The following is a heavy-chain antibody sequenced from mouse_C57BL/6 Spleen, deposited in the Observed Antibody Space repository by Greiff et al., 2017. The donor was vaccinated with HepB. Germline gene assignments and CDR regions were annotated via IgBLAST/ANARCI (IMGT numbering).Heavy chain of an antibody. CDR1: GFTFSDYG. Sequence: EVHLVESGGGLVQPGGSLKLSCAASGFTFSDYGMAWVRQAPRKGPEWVAFISNLAYSIYYADTVTGRFTISRENAKNTLYLEMSSLRSEDTAMYYCARNWDGAWFAYWGQGTLVTVSA. CDR2: ISNLAYSI. D-gene: IGHD4-1*01. CDR3: ARNWDGAWFAY. V-gene: IGHV5-15*01. J-gene: IGHJ3*01.